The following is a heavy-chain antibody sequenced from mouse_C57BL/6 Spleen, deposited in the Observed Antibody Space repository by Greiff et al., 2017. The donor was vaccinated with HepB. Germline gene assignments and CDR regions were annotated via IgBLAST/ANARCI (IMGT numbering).Heavy chain of an antibody. J-gene: IGHJ4*01. D-gene: IGHD2-12*01. CDR2: IDPENGDT. Sequence: VQLQQSGAELVRPGASVKLSCTASGFNIKDDYMHWVKQRPEQGLEWIGWIDPENGDTEYASKFQGKATITADTYSNTAYLQLSSLTSEDTAVYYYTPDYYSFYAMDYWGQGTSVTVSS. V-gene: IGHV14-4*01. CDR3: TPDYYSFYAMDY. CDR1: GFNIKDDY.